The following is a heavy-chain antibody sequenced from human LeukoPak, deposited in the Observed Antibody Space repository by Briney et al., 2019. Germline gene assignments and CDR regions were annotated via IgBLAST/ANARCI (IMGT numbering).Heavy chain of an antibody. CDR2: MNPNSGNT. CDR3: ARGSGTIFGVVIKNYYYYMDV. Sequence: GASVKVSCKASGYTFTSYDINWVRQATGQGLEWMGWMNPNSGNTGYAQKFQGRVTMTRNTSISTAYMELSSLRSEDTAVYYCARGSGTIFGVVIKNYYYYMDVWGKGTTVTVSS. V-gene: IGHV1-8*01. D-gene: IGHD3-3*01. CDR1: GYTFTSYD. J-gene: IGHJ6*03.